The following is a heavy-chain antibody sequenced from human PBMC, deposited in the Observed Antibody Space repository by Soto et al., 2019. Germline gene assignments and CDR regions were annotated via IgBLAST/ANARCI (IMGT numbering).Heavy chain of an antibody. Sequence: PGGSLRLSCAASGFTFSSYSMNWVRQAPGKGLEWVSYISSSSSTIYYADSVKGRFTISRDNAKNSLYLQMNSLRAEDTAVYYCARDGTTTVSKAVDYWGQGTLVTVSS. V-gene: IGHV3-48*01. CDR3: ARDGTTTVSKAVDY. J-gene: IGHJ4*02. CDR1: GFTFSSYS. CDR2: ISSSSSTI. D-gene: IGHD4-4*01.